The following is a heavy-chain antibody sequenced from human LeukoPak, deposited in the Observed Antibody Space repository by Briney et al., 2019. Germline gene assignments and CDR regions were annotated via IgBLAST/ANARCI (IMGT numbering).Heavy chain of an antibody. V-gene: IGHV3-30-3*01. D-gene: IGHD3-22*01. J-gene: IGHJ4*02. CDR2: ISNDGSSK. CDR1: EFIFSTYT. CDR3: AREYTSGYYRTFDY. Sequence: PGGSLRLSCAASEFIFSTYTMHWARQAPGKGLEWVAIISNDGSSKYYADSVKGRFTISRDNSKNTLDLQMNSLRAEDTAVYYCAREYTSGYYRTFDYWGQGTLVTVSS.